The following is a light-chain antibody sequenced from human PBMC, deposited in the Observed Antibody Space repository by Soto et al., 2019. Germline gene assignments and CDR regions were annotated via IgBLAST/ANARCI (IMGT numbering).Light chain of an antibody. CDR1: QSIGSE. J-gene: IGKJ4*01. Sequence: IQMSQSPSTQSASIGDRVTITCRDSQSIGSELAWYQQKPGKAPKLLIYKAYSLESGVPSTFSGSGSGTEFSLTVSSLQPDDFASYYCLQYESYPLTFGGGTKGDIK. V-gene: IGKV1-5*03. CDR3: LQYESYPLT. CDR2: KAY.